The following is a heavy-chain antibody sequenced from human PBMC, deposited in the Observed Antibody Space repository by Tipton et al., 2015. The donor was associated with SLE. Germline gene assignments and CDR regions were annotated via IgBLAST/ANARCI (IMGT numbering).Heavy chain of an antibody. CDR1: GFTFSRYG. CDR2: ISYDGSNK. CDR3: ARDRYNSSWYSWYFDL. J-gene: IGHJ2*01. D-gene: IGHD6-13*01. Sequence: SLRLSCAASGFTFSRYGMHWVRQAPGKGLEWVAVISYDGSNKYYADSVKGRFTISRDNSKKTLYLQMNSLRAEDTAVYYFARDRYNSSWYSWYFDLWGRGTLVTVSS. V-gene: IGHV3-30-3*01.